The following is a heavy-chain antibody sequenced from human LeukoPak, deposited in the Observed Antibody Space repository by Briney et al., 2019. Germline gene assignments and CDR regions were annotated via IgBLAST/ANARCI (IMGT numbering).Heavy chain of an antibody. CDR2: ISGSGGST. V-gene: IGHV3-23*01. J-gene: IGHJ4*02. CDR1: GFTFSSYA. Sequence: GGSLRPSCAASGFTFSSYAMSWVRQAPGKGLEWVSAISGSGGSTYYADSVKGRFTISRDNSRDTLYLQMNSLRAEDTAVYYCAKVRQEIVVVPAVYFDYWGQGTLVTVSS. CDR3: AKVRQEIVVVPAVYFDY. D-gene: IGHD2-2*01.